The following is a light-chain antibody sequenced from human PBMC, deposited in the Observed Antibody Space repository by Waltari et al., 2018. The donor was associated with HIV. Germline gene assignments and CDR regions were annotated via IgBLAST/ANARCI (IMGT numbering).Light chain of an antibody. J-gene: IGLJ3*02. Sequence: HSALTQPAYVSGSPGQSLTLPCTAPTTHADSFDSVSCYQQHPGKVPTLIIYEVSFRASGVSNRFSASKSGNTTSLTISGLQAEDEAVYYCGSYTATNSMMFGGGTKLTVL. CDR1: TTHADSFDS. CDR3: GSYTATNSMM. V-gene: IGLV2-14*01. CDR2: EVS.